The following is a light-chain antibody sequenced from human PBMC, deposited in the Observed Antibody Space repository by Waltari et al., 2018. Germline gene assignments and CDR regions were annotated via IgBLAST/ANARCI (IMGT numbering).Light chain of an antibody. CDR2: GNS. Sequence: QSVLTQPPSVSGAPGQRVTIPCTGSSSHIGAGSEVPWSQQLPGPAPKLLIYGNSNRPSGVPDRFSGSKSGTSASLAITGLQAEDEADYYCQSYDSSLSGRWVFGGGTKLTVL. CDR3: QSYDSSLSGRWV. CDR1: SSHIGAGSE. V-gene: IGLV1-40*01. J-gene: IGLJ3*02.